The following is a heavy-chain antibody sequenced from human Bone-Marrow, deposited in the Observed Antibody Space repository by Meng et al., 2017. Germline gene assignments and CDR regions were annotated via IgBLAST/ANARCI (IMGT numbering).Heavy chain of an antibody. CDR1: GYTCPGYY. J-gene: IGHJ4*02. Sequence: QVQLVQAGAEGKKPGDSVQVSSHASGYTCPGYYMHWVRQAPGQGLEWMGRINPNSGGTNYAQKFQGRVTMTRDTSISTAYMELSRLRSDDTAVYYCARITAMNDYWGQGTLVTVSS. CDR3: ARITAMNDY. D-gene: IGHD5-18*01. CDR2: INPNSGGT. V-gene: IGHV1-2*06.